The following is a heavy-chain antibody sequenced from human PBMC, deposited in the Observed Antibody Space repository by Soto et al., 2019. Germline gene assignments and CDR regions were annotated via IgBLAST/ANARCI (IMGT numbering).Heavy chain of an antibody. V-gene: IGHV5-10-1*01. D-gene: IGHD3-10*01. J-gene: IGHJ4*02. CDR1: GYRFTSSW. CDR3: TRNPRSYSDY. CDR2: IDPSDSYT. Sequence: GESLKISCTGSGYRFTSSWISWVRQTPGKGLEWMGRIDPSDSYTNYSPSFQGHVTISVDKSISTAYLQWSSLKASDTAMYYCTRNPRSYSDYWGQGTLVTVSS.